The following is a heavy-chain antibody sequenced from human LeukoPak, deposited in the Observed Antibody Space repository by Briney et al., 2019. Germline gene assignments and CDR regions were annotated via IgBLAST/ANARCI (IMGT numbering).Heavy chain of an antibody. D-gene: IGHD3-9*01. CDR2: ISSSSSTI. V-gene: IGHV3-48*01. J-gene: IGHJ5*02. CDR3: ARALRYFDWLSTSPEYTWFDP. CDR1: GFTFSSYS. Sequence: QPGGSLRLSCAASGFTFSSYSMNWVRQAPGKGLEWGLYISSSSSTIYYADSVKGRFTIPRDNAKNSLYLKMTSLRAEDTAVYYCARALRYFDWLSTSPEYTWFDPWGQGTLVTVSS.